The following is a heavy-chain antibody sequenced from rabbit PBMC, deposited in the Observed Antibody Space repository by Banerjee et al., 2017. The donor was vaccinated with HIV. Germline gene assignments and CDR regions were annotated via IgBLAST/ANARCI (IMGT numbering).Heavy chain of an antibody. J-gene: IGHJ3*01. Sequence: QEQLVESGGGLVQPEGSLTLTCKASGSDFSSNAMCWVRQAPGKGLELIACIYSSNGDKWYASWVNGRFTISKTSSTTVTLQMTSLTAADTATYFCARDLAGVIGWNFGLWGQGTLVTVS. CDR1: GSDFSSNA. CDR3: ARDLAGVIGWNFGL. D-gene: IGHD4-1*01. CDR2: IYSSNGDK. V-gene: IGHV1S47*01.